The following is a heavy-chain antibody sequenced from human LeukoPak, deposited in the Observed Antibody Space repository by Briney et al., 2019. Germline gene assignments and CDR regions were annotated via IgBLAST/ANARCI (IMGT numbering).Heavy chain of an antibody. Sequence: ASVKVSCKASGYTFTGYYMHWVRQAPGQGLEWMGWINPNSGGTNYAQKFQGRVTMTRDTSISTAYMELSSLRSEDTAVYYCARDERPQGDAFDIWGQGTMVTVSS. CDR3: ARDERPQGDAFDI. D-gene: IGHD5-24*01. J-gene: IGHJ3*02. CDR2: INPNSGGT. CDR1: GYTFTGYY. V-gene: IGHV1-2*02.